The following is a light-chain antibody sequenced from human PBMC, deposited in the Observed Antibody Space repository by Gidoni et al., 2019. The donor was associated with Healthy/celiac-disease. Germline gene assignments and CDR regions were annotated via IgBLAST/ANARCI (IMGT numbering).Light chain of an antibody. J-gene: IGKJ3*01. CDR1: QSVSSN. CDR2: CAS. V-gene: IGKV3-15*01. Sequence: EIVMTQSPATLSVSQGERATLSCRASQSVSSNLAWYQQKPGQAPRLLIYCASTRATGIPARFSGSGSGTEFTLTISSLQSEDFAVDYCQQYNNWPPRTFGPGTKVDIK. CDR3: QQYNNWPPRT.